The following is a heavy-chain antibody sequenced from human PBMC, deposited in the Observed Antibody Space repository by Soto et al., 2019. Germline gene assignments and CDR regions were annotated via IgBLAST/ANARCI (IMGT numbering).Heavy chain of an antibody. D-gene: IGHD5-12*01. CDR2: IIPILGTA. V-gene: IGHV1-69*06. CDR3: ARGLRHHERRFPYYFDY. Sequence: QVQLVRSGAEVKKPGSSVKVSCKASGGTFSSYAISWVRQAPGQGLEWMGGIIPILGTANYAQMFQGRVTITAENYTITAYMELSSLRSEENAVYYCARGLRHHERRFPYYFDYWGQGTLVTVSS. CDR1: GGTFSSYA. J-gene: IGHJ4*02.